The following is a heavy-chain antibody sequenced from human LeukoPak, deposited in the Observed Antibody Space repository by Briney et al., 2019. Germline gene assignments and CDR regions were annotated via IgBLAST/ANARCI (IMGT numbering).Heavy chain of an antibody. CDR3: ARDGITIFPNYGMDV. CDR2: INHSGST. Sequence: SETLSLTCAVYGGSFSGYYWSWIRQPPGKGLEWIGEINHSGSTNYNPSLKSRVTISVDTSKNQFSLKLSSVTAADTAVYYCARDGITIFPNYGMDVWGQGTTVTVSS. J-gene: IGHJ6*02. CDR1: GGSFSGYY. D-gene: IGHD3-9*01. V-gene: IGHV4-34*01.